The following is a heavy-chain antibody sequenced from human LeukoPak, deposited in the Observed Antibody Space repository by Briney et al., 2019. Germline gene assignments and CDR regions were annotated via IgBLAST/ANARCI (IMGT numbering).Heavy chain of an antibody. Sequence: GESLRISCKGSGYTFSSYWIGWVRQMPGKGPEWMGIIYPGDSDTRYSPSLQGQVTISVDTSIGTAYLQWSSLKASDTAIYYCARQNDFRLDYWGQGTLVTVSS. J-gene: IGHJ4*02. CDR2: IYPGDSDT. D-gene: IGHD3-3*01. CDR3: ARQNDFRLDY. CDR1: GYTFSSYW. V-gene: IGHV5-51*01.